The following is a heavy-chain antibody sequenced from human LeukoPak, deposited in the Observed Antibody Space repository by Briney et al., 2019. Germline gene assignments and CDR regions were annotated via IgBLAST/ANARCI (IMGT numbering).Heavy chain of an antibody. Sequence: SETLSLTCTVSGGSISSGSYYWSWIRQPAGKGLEWIGRIYTSGSTNYNPSLKSRVNISVDTSKNQFSLKLSSVTAADTAVYYCARFVVAATPMHNFDYWGQGTLVTVSS. CDR2: IYTSGST. D-gene: IGHD2-15*01. CDR1: GGSISSGSYY. J-gene: IGHJ4*02. V-gene: IGHV4-61*02. CDR3: ARFVVAATPMHNFDY.